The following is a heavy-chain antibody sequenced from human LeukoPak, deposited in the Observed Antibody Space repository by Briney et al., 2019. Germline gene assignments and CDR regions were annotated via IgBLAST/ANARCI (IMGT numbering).Heavy chain of an antibody. CDR2: ISAYNGNT. CDR1: GYTFTNYD. Sequence: GASVTVSCKASGYTFTNYDISWVRQAPGQGLEWMGWISAYNGNTNYAQKLQGRVTMTTDTSTSTAYMELRSLRSDDTAVYYCARTKDSSGWALTEYYYYMDVWGKGTTVTVSS. V-gene: IGHV1-18*01. D-gene: IGHD6-19*01. CDR3: ARTKDSSGWALTEYYYYMDV. J-gene: IGHJ6*03.